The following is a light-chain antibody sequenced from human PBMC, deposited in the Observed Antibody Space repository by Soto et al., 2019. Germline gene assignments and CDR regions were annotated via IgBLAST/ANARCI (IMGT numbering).Light chain of an antibody. CDR1: NIGRKS. J-gene: IGLJ2*01. CDR3: QVWESPSDHPV. V-gene: IGLV3-21*01. Sequence: SYELTQPPSVSVAPGKTARITCGGNNIGRKSVHWYQKKPGQAPVLVIYYDSDRPSGIPERFSGSNSGNTATLTISRVEAGDEADDYCQVWESPSDHPVFGGGTKLTVL. CDR2: YDS.